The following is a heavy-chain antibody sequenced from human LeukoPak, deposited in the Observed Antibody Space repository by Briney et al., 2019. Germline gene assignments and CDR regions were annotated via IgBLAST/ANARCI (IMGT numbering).Heavy chain of an antibody. CDR1: GGSISSGGYS. D-gene: IGHD1-26*01. Sequence: SETLSLTCAVSGGSISSGGYSWSWIRQPPGKGLEWIGYIYHSGSTYYNPSLKSRITISVDRAKNQFSLKLSSVTAADTAVYYCARGFIVGASYFDYWGQGTLVTVSS. J-gene: IGHJ4*02. CDR2: IYHSGST. CDR3: ARGFIVGASYFDY. V-gene: IGHV4-30-2*01.